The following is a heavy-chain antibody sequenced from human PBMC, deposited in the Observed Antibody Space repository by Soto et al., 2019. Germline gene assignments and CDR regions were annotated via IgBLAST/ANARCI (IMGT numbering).Heavy chain of an antibody. V-gene: IGHV3-30-3*01. CDR2: ISYDGSNK. Sequence: PGGSLRLSCAASGFTFSSYAMHWVSEAPGKGLEWVAVISYDGSNKYYADSVKGRFTISRDNSKNTLYLQMNSLRAEDTAVYYCALSINYYGSGSYPLAFDIWGQGTMVTVSS. CDR3: ALSINYYGSGSYPLAFDI. CDR1: GFTFSSYA. D-gene: IGHD3-10*01. J-gene: IGHJ3*02.